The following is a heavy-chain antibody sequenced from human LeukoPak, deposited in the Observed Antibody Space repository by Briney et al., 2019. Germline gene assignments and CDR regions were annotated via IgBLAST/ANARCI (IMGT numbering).Heavy chain of an antibody. CDR3: ARARPSMWIDY. Sequence: GGPLRLSCVASGFTFSSYAMHWVRQTPGKGLEYVSGINSNGGSTHYANSVKGRFTISRDNSKHTLYLQMGSLRTEDTAVYYCARARPSMWIDYWGQGTLVTVSS. D-gene: IGHD5-12*01. CDR2: INSNGGST. V-gene: IGHV3-64*01. J-gene: IGHJ4*02. CDR1: GFTFSSYA.